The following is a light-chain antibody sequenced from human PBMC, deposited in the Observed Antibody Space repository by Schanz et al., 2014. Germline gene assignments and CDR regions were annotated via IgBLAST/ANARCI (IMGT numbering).Light chain of an antibody. Sequence: QSALTQPPSASGSPGQSVTISCTGTSSDVGSYDYVSWYQQHPGTVPKPMIYNVNTRPSGVPDRFSGSKSGNTASMTISGLQAEDEADYYCSSYTSSPSWVFGGGTKLTVL. V-gene: IGLV2-18*02. CDR1: SSDVGSYDY. CDR2: NVN. J-gene: IGLJ3*02. CDR3: SSYTSSPSWV.